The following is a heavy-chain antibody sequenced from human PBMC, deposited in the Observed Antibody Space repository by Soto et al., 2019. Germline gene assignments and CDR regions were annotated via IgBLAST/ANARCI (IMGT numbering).Heavy chain of an antibody. V-gene: IGHV5-51*01. D-gene: IGHD6-13*01. Sequence: GESLKISCKGSGYSFTSYWIGWVRQMPGKGLEWMGIIYPGDSDTRYSPSFQGQVTISADKSISTAYLQGSSLKASDTAMYCWARTSAAGKYYYGMDVWGQGTTVTVSS. J-gene: IGHJ6*02. CDR2: IYPGDSDT. CDR3: ARTSAAGKYYYGMDV. CDR1: GYSFTSYW.